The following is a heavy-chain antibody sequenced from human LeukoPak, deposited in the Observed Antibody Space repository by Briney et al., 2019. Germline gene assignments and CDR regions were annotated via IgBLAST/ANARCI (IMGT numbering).Heavy chain of an antibody. V-gene: IGHV1-8*03. CDR1: GYTFTGYC. Sequence: ASVKVSCKASGYTFTGYCMHWVRQAPGQGLEWMGWMNPNSGNTGYAQKFQGRVTITRNTSISTAYMELSSLRSEDTAVYYCARGLVEYSSSFFQYYYYYYYMDVWGKGTTVTVSS. CDR2: MNPNSGNT. J-gene: IGHJ6*03. D-gene: IGHD6-6*01. CDR3: ARGLVEYSSSFFQYYYYYYYMDV.